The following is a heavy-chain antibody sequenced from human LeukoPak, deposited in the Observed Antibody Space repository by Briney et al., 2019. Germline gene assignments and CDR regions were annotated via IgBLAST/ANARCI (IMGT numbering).Heavy chain of an antibody. CDR1: GYTFTSYY. J-gene: IGHJ4*02. Sequence: ASVKVSCKASGYTFTSYYMHWVRQAPGQGLEWMGIINPSGGSTSYAQKFQGRVTMTRDMSTSTVYMELSSLRSEDTAVYYCARSNQLLPHLRLWGQGTLVTVSS. V-gene: IGHV1-46*01. CDR3: ARSNQLLPHLRL. CDR2: INPSGGST. D-gene: IGHD2-2*01.